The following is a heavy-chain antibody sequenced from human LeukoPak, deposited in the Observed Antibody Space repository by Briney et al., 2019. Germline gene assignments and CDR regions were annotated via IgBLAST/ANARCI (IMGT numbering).Heavy chain of an antibody. V-gene: IGHV3-21*01. D-gene: IGHD3-10*01. CDR3: ARVSMVRGVIITLHFDY. CDR2: ISSSSSYI. J-gene: IGHJ4*02. CDR1: GFTFSSYS. Sequence: SGGSLRLSCAASGFTFSSYSMNWVRQAPGKGLEWGSSISSSSSYIYYADSVKGRFTISRDNAKNSLYLQMNSLRAEDTAVYYCARVSMVRGVIITLHFDYWGQGTLVTASS.